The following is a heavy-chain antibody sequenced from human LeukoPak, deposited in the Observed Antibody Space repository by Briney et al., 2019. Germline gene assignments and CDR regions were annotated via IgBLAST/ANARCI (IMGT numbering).Heavy chain of an antibody. CDR1: GGTFSSYA. CDR2: IIPIFGTA. CDR3: ARGRPSYGSMDFDY. Sequence: ASVKVPCKASGGTFSSYAISWVRQAPGQGLEWMGGIIPIFGTANYAQKFQGRVTITADESTSTAYMELSSLRSEDTAVYYCARGRPSYGSMDFDYWGQGTLVTVSS. D-gene: IGHD3-10*01. V-gene: IGHV1-69*13. J-gene: IGHJ4*02.